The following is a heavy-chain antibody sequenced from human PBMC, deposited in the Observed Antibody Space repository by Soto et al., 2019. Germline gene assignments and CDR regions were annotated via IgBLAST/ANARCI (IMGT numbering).Heavy chain of an antibody. D-gene: IGHD5-18*01. CDR3: ARGTRAMENYNYYGMDV. V-gene: IGHV5-51*01. CDR1: GYSFTSYW. J-gene: IGHJ6*02. CDR2: IYPGHSDT. Sequence: PGEYLKISCKGSGYSFTSYWIGWVRQMPGKGLEWMGIIYPGHSDTRYSPSFQGQVTISADKSIRTAYLQWTSLKASDTAMYYCARGTRAMENYNYYGMDVWGQGTTVTVYS.